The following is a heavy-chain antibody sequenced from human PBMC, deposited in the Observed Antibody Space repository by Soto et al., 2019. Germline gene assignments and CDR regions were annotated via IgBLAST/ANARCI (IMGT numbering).Heavy chain of an antibody. CDR2: MNPNSGNT. J-gene: IGHJ6*02. CDR3: ARGQPLVTGRYFDWGYGMDV. V-gene: IGHV1-8*01. D-gene: IGHD3-9*01. CDR1: GYTFTSYD. Sequence: ASVKVSCKASGYTFTSYDINWVRQATGQGLEWMGWMNPNSGNTGYAQKFQGRVTMTRNTSISTAYMELSSLRSEDTAVYYCARGQPLVTGRYFDWGYGMDVWGQGTTVTFSS.